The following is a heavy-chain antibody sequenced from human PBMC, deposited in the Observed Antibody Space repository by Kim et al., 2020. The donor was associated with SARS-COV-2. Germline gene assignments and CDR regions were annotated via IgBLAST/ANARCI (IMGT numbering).Heavy chain of an antibody. CDR1: GFTFSSYS. Sequence: GGSLRLSCAASGFTFSSYSMNWVRQAPGKGLEWVSSISSSSSYIYYADSVKGRFTISRDNAKNSLYLQMNSLRAEDTAVYYCASLMVRGVITTLNYYYYYYGMDVWGQGTTVTVSS. V-gene: IGHV3-21*01. CDR2: ISSSSSYI. CDR3: ASLMVRGVITTLNYYYYYYGMDV. J-gene: IGHJ6*02. D-gene: IGHD3-10*01.